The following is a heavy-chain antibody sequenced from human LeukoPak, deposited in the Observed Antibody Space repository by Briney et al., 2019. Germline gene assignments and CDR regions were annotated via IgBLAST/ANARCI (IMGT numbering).Heavy chain of an antibody. V-gene: IGHV4-34*01. J-gene: IGHJ4*02. CDR3: ARREGSGYYWSDY. CDR1: GGSLSGHY. Sequence: SETLSLTCAVDGGSLSGHYWSWIRQPPGKGLEWIGEINHSGSTNYNPSLKSRVTISVDTSKNQFSLKLSAVTAADTAVFYCARREGSGYYWSDYWGQGTLVTVSS. D-gene: IGHD3-22*01. CDR2: INHSGST.